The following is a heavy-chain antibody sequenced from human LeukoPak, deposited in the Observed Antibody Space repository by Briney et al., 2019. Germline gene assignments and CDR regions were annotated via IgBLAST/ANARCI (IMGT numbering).Heavy chain of an antibody. Sequence: SETLSLTCTVSGGSISTYYWSWIRQPPGKGLEWIGYIYYSGSTNYNPSLKSRVTISVDTSKNQFSLKLSSVTAADTALYYCARSRGYFDYWGQGTLFTVSS. J-gene: IGHJ4*02. V-gene: IGHV4-59*01. CDR1: GGSISTYY. D-gene: IGHD6-13*01. CDR3: ARSRGYFDY. CDR2: IYYSGST.